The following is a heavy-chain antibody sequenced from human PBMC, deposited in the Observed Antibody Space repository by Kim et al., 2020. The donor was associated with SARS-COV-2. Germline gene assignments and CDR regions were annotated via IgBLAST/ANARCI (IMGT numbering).Heavy chain of an antibody. V-gene: IGHV3-30*01. J-gene: IGHJ4*02. Sequence: ADSVKGRFTISRDNSKNTLYLQMNSLRAEDTAVYYCARGGLVVVAATDYWGQGTLVTVSS. D-gene: IGHD2-15*01. CDR3: ARGGLVVVAATDY.